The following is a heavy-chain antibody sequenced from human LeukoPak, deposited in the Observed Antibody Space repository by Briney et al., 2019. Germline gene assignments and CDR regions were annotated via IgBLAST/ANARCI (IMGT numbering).Heavy chain of an antibody. CDR1: GYTFTGHY. V-gene: IGHV1-2*02. CDR2: INPNSGGT. D-gene: IGHD2-15*01. J-gene: IGHJ3*02. Sequence: ASVKVSCKASGYTFTGHYMHWVRQAPGQGLEWMGWINPNSGGTNYAQKFQGRVTMTRDTSISTAYMELSRLRSDDTAVYYCARARLRGIVVVVAATTAFDIWGQGTMVTVSS. CDR3: ARARLRGIVVVVAATTAFDI.